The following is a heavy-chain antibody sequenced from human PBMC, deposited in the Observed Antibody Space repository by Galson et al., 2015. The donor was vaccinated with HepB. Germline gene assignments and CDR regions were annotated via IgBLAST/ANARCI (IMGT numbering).Heavy chain of an antibody. V-gene: IGHV3-23*01. CDR2: ISGRGDNT. J-gene: IGHJ4*02. CDR1: GFSVSGNYA. CDR3: AKETTILILPGATISRN. Sequence: SLRLSCAASGFSVSGNYAMSWVRQAPGKGLEWVSTISGRGDNTYYTDSVKGRFTISRDNSKNTLYLQMSSLSAEDTAVYFCAKETTILILPGATISRNWGQGTLVTVSS. D-gene: IGHD2-2*01.